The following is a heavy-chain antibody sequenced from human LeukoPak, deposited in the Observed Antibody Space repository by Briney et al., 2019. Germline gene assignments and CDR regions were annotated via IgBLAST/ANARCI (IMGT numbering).Heavy chain of an antibody. Sequence: SETLSLTCAVYGGSFSGYYWNWIRQPPRKGLEWIGFMYYSGSSNYNPSLKSRVTISVDTSKNQFSLKLSSVTAADTAVYYCARDPRAFRVGGGYFDYWGQGILVTVSS. CDR2: MYYSGSS. J-gene: IGHJ4*02. CDR3: ARDPRAFRVGGGYFDY. D-gene: IGHD3-3*01. CDR1: GGSFSGYY. V-gene: IGHV4-59*01.